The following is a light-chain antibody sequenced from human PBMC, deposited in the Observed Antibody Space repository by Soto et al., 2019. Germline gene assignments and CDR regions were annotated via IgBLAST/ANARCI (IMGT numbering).Light chain of an antibody. V-gene: IGKV3D-20*02. Sequence: DIVLTQSPGTLSLSPGERATLSCRASQSVSSSYLAWYQQKPGQAPRLLIYGASSRATGIPARFSGSGSGTDFTLTISSLEPEDFAVYYCQQRSNWPPPITFGQGTRLEIK. CDR3: QQRSNWPPPIT. CDR2: GAS. J-gene: IGKJ5*01. CDR1: QSVSSSY.